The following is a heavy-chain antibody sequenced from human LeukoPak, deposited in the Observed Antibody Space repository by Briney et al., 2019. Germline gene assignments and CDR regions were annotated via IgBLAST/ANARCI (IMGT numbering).Heavy chain of an antibody. J-gene: IGHJ6*02. V-gene: IGHV3-7*03. D-gene: IGHD2-2*01. CDR2: IKQDGSEK. CDR3: AREDVVQNYYYYGMDV. Sequence: GGSLRLSCAASGFTFSSYAMSWVRQAPGKGLEWVANIKQDGSEKYYVDSVKGRFTISRDNAKNSLYLQMNSLRAEDTAVYYCAREDVVQNYYYYGMDVWGQGTTVTVSS. CDR1: GFTFSSYA.